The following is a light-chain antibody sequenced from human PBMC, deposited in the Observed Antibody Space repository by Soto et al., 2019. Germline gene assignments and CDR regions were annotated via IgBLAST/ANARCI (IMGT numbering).Light chain of an antibody. V-gene: IGLV2-14*01. CDR2: GVN. Sequence: QSTLTQPASVSGSPRQSNTISCTGARSDVGGYTYASWYQQHPGKAPKLMIYGVNNRPSGVSHRFSGSKSGNTASLTISRLQAEDEADYYCSSYTSSSTLYVFGTGTKVTVL. CDR3: SSYTSSSTLYV. J-gene: IGLJ1*01. CDR1: RSDVGGYTY.